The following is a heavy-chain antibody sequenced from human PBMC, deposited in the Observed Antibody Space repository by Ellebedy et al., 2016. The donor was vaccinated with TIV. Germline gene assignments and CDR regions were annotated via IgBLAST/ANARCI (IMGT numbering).Heavy chain of an antibody. CDR1: GYTFTNFG. V-gene: IGHV1-18*01. CDR2: VSPYNGNT. J-gene: IGHJ4*02. Sequence: ASVKVSCXASGYTFTNFGISWVRQAPGQGLEWMGWVSPYNGNTNYAQKFQARVTMTTDTSTSTAYMELRSLRSDDTALYFCARSELGWRLGGAFDHWGQGSPVTVSS. D-gene: IGHD3-10*01. CDR3: ARSELGWRLGGAFDH.